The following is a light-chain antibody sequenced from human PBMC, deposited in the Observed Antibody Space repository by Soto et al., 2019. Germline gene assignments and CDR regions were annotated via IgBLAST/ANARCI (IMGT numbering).Light chain of an antibody. V-gene: IGKV3-11*01. CDR3: QQRSSWPPTT. CDR2: DAF. CDR1: QSVSTY. Sequence: EIVLTQSPATLSLSPGERATLSCRASQSVSTYLAWYQQKPGQAPRLLIYDAFTRATGIPARFSGSGSGTDFTLTISSLEPEDVAVYYCQQRSSWPPTTFGQGTKLEIK. J-gene: IGKJ2*01.